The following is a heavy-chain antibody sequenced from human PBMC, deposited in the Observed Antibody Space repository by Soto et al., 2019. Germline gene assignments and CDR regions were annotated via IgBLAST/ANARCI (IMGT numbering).Heavy chain of an antibody. V-gene: IGHV1-46*04. CDR2: INPNGGST. CDR3: AREQCSTPGGVGTEPLDI. D-gene: IGHD2-21*02. CDR1: GYSFTSQY. Sequence: QVQLVQSGAEVKKPGASVKISCEASGYSFTSQYVHWVRQAPGQGLEWMGIINPNGGSTTYAQKLPGRATNTRARPKRPGYMEPGTPTFEGDGVYYCAREQCSTPGGVGTEPLDIWGQGTMVTVAS. J-gene: IGHJ3*02.